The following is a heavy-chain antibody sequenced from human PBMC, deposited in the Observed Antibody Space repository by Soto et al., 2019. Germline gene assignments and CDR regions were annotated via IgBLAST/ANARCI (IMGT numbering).Heavy chain of an antibody. CDR1: GGSISSSSYY. J-gene: IGHJ4*02. CDR2: IYYSGST. V-gene: IGHV4-39*01. D-gene: IGHD4-17*01. CDR3: ASPAPRYHDYGDYGGGNYFDY. Sequence: SETLSLTCTVSGGSISSSSYYWGWIRQPPGKGLEWIGSIYYSGSTYYNPSLKSRVTISVDTSKNQFSLKLSSVTAADTAVYYCASPAPRYHDYGDYGGGNYFDYWGQGTLVTVSS.